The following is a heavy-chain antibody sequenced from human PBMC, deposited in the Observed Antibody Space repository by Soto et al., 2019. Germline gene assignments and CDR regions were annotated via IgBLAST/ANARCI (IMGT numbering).Heavy chain of an antibody. CDR2: IYYSGST. Sequence: QVQLQESGPGLVKPSQTLSLTCTVSGGSISSGGYYWSWIRQHPGKGLEWIGYIYYSGSTYFNPSLKSRVTISVDTSKNQFSLKLSSVTAADTAVYYCARSTSDRTYYYGMDVWGQGTTVTVSS. D-gene: IGHD2-2*01. V-gene: IGHV4-31*03. CDR1: GGSISSGGYY. J-gene: IGHJ6*02. CDR3: ARSTSDRTYYYGMDV.